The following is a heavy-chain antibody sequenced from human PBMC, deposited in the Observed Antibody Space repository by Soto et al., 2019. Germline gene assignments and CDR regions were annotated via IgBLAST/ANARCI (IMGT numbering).Heavy chain of an antibody. J-gene: IGHJ4*02. V-gene: IGHV4-30-4*01. CDR1: GGSINNGDYF. CDR2: IYYSGST. CDR3: ARVGYRYGYDY. D-gene: IGHD5-18*01. Sequence: SETLSLTCTVSGGSINNGDYFWSWIRQPPGKGLEWIGYIYYSGSTSSNPSLRSRITISIDTSKNQFSLNLSSVTAADTAVYYCARVGYRYGYDYWGQGTLVTGSS.